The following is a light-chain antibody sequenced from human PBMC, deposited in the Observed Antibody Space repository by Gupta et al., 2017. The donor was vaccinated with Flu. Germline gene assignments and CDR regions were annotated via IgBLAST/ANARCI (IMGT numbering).Light chain of an antibody. CDR2: GNS. CDR3: AAWDDSLNGHYV. J-gene: IGLJ1*01. V-gene: IGLV1-44*01. Sequence: VTISCSGSSSNIGSNPVNWYQQVPGTAPKLLIYGNSQRPSGVPDRFSGSKSGTSASRAISGLQSEDEADYYCAAWDDSLNGHYVFGTGTKVTVL. CDR1: SSNIGSNP.